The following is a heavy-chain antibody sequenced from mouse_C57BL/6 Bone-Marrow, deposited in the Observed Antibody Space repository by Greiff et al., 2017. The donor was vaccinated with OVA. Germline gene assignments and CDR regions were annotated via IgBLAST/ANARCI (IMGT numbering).Heavy chain of an antibody. Sequence: VQLQQPGAELVKPGASVKLSCKASGYTFTSYWMQWVKQRPGQGLEWIGEIDPSDSYTNYNQKFKGKATLTVDTSSSTAYMQLSSLTSEDSAVYDCARDDYGDYWGQGTSVTVSS. CDR3: ARDDYGDY. CDR1: GYTFTSYW. D-gene: IGHD2-4*01. CDR2: IDPSDSYT. J-gene: IGHJ4*01. V-gene: IGHV1-50*01.